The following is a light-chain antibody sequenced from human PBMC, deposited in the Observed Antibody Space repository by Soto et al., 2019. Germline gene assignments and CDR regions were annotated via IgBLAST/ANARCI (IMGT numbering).Light chain of an antibody. CDR1: QSVRGD. CDR3: QQYRNWPRT. J-gene: IGKJ1*01. CDR2: GTS. Sequence: TQFPRALSASPGEIVILSFRASQSVRGDLAWFQQKPGRSPRLLIYGTSTRASGVPGRFSGRGSGTEFTLTINNLQSEDFAVYYCQQYRNWPRTFGQGTKVDI. V-gene: IGKV3-15*01.